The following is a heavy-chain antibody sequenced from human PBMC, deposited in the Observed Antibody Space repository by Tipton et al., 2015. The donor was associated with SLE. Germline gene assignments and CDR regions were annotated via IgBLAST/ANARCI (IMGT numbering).Heavy chain of an antibody. CDR3: AKDRDYVWGTFRPH. CDR2: INSDGSST. V-gene: IGHV3-74*01. Sequence: SLRLSCAASGFTFSSYWMHWVRQAPGKGLVWVSRINSDGSSTSYADSVKGRFTISRDNAKNTLYLQMNSLRAEDTATYYCAKDRDYVWGTFRPHWGQGTLVSVSS. D-gene: IGHD3-16*01. J-gene: IGHJ4*02. CDR1: GFTFSSYW.